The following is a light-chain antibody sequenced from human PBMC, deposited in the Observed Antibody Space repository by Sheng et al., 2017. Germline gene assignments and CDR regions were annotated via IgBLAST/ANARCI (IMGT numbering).Light chain of an antibody. CDR1: LSVSSN. Sequence: ETVMTQSPATLSVSPGERATLSCRASLSVSSNLAWYQQKPGQAPRLLIYDASTRATGIPARFSGSGSGTEFTLTISTLQSEDFAVYYCQQYNNWPPAFGQGTKLEI. CDR2: DAS. CDR3: QQYNNWPPA. J-gene: IGKJ2*01. V-gene: IGKV3-15*01.